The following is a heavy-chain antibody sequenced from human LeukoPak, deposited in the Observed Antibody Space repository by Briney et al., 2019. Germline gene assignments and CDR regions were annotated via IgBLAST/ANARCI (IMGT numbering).Heavy chain of an antibody. CDR1: GGSISSYY. J-gene: IGHJ4*02. CDR2: ISYSGSP. D-gene: IGHD6-25*01. CDR3: ARVTQRNYFDY. V-gene: IGHV4-59*01. Sequence: SETLSLTCTVSGGSISSYYWSWIRQPPGEGLEWIGYISYSGSPNYSSSLKGRVTISVDTSKNQFSLRLSSVTAADTAVYYCARVTQRNYFDYWGQGTLVTVSS.